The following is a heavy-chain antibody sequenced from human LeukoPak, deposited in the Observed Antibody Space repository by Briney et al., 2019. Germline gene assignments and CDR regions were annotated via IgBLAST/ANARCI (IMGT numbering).Heavy chain of an antibody. CDR2: MNPNSGNT. CDR3: WVGDAFDI. Sequence: ASVKVSCKASGYTFTSYDINWVRQATGQGLEWMGWMNPNSGNTGYAQKFRGRVTMTRNTSISTAYMELSSLRSDDTAVYCCWVGDAFDIWGQGTMVTVSS. D-gene: IGHD1-26*01. J-gene: IGHJ3*02. V-gene: IGHV1-8*01. CDR1: GYTFTSYD.